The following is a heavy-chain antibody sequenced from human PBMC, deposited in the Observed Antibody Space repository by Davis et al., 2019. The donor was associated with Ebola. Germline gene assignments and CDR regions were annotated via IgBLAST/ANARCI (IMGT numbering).Heavy chain of an antibody. Sequence: GESLKISCAASGFTFSDYYMTWIRQAPGKGLEWVSCISGVSTYTNYADSVKGRFTISRDNTKDSLYLQMNSLRAEDTAVYYCARDASNCFEHWGQGTLVTVSS. D-gene: IGHD2-15*01. CDR3: ARDASNCFEH. CDR2: ISGVSTYT. J-gene: IGHJ4*02. V-gene: IGHV3-11*05. CDR1: GFTFSDYY.